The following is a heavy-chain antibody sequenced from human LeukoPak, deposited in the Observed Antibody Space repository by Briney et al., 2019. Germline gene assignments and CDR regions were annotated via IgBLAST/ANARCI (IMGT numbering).Heavy chain of an antibody. V-gene: IGHV3-30*02. CDR1: GFTFSNYG. Sequence: GGSLRLSCAASGFTFSNYGIHWVRQAPGKGLDWVTFIRSDGSIKYYADSVKGRFTISRDNSKNTLYLQMNSLRAEDTAVYYCAKDGPLGYWGQGTLVTVSS. CDR2: IRSDGSIK. CDR3: AKDGPLGY. J-gene: IGHJ4*02.